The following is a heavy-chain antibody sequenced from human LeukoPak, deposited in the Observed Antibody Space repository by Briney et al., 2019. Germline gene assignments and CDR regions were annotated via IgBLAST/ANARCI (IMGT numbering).Heavy chain of an antibody. Sequence: PGGSLRLSCAASGFTFRSYWMHWVRQAPGKGLVWVSRINSDGSSTSYADSVKGRFTISRDNAKNTLYLQMNSLRAEDTAVYYCAKESSGGWYFDYWGQGTLVTVAS. CDR1: GFTFRSYW. D-gene: IGHD6-19*01. J-gene: IGHJ4*02. V-gene: IGHV3-74*01. CDR3: AKESSGGWYFDY. CDR2: INSDGSST.